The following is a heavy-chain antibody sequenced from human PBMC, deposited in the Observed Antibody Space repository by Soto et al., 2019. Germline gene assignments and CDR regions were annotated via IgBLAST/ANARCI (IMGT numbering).Heavy chain of an antibody. D-gene: IGHD6-13*01. V-gene: IGHV4-39*02. CDR3: ARLRGTSWDHEKWLDP. J-gene: IGHJ5*02. Sequence: QLQLQESGPGLVKSSEILSLTCTVSGGSISSSNYFWVWIRQPPGRGLEWIGYIYHSGSTYYNSSLKSRVSISVDTSKSHFSLTLSSVTAAHTAVSSCARLRGTSWDHEKWLDPWGQGNLVTVSS. CDR2: IYHSGST. CDR1: GGSISSSNYF.